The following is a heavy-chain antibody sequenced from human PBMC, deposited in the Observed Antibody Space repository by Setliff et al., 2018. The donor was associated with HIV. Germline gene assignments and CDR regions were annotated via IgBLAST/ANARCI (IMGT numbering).Heavy chain of an antibody. J-gene: IGHJ6*03. CDR1: GHTFSGYC. D-gene: IGHD6-19*01. Sequence: ASVKVSCKASGHTFSGYCIHWVRQAPGQGLEWMGWINYNSGGTNYAQTFQGRVTMTRDTSISTGYMELSRLASDDTAVYYCARSPYSSGWGPSSVAYMDVWGKGTTVTV. CDR3: ARSPYSSGWGPSSVAYMDV. V-gene: IGHV1-2*02. CDR2: INYNSGGT.